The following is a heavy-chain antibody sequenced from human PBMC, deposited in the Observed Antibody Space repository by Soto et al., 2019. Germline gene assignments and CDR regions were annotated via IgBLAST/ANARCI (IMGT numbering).Heavy chain of an antibody. D-gene: IGHD2-21*02. Sequence: GGSLRLSCAASGFTFSSYAMHWVRQAPGKGLEYVSAISSNGGSTYYANSVKGRFTISRDNSKNTLYLQMGSLRAEDMAVYYCARSYCGGDGYPQPVAYWGQGTLVTVSS. J-gene: IGHJ4*02. V-gene: IGHV3-64*01. CDR3: ARSYCGGDGYPQPVAY. CDR1: GFTFSSYA. CDR2: ISSNGGST.